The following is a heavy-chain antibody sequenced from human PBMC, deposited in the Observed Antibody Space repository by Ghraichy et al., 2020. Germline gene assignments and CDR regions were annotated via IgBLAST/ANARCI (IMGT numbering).Heavy chain of an antibody. D-gene: IGHD4-17*01. V-gene: IGHV4-34*01. J-gene: IGHJ5*02. Sequence: NNHSGSTHYNPSLKSRVTISVDTSNNQFSLKLSSVTAADTAVYYCARSSTLTVMNWFDPWCQGTLGSV. CDR3: ARSSTLTVMNWFDP. CDR2: NNHSGST.